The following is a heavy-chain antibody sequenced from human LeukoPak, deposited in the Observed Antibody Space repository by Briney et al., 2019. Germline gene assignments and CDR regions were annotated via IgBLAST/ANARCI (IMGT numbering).Heavy chain of an antibody. CDR2: INTNTGNP. CDR1: GYTFTSYA. Sequence: ASVKVSCKASGYTFTSYAMDWVRQAPGQGREWMGWINTNTGNPTYAQGFTGRFVFSLDTSVSTAYLQISSLKDEDTAVYYCARGYCSGGSCYIYYYYYYMGVWGKGTTVTVSS. D-gene: IGHD2-15*01. V-gene: IGHV7-4-1*02. J-gene: IGHJ6*03. CDR3: ARGYCSGGSCYIYYYYYYMGV.